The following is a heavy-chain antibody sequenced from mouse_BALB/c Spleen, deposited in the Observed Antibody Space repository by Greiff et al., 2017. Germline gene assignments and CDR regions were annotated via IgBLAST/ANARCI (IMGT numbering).Heavy chain of an antibody. J-gene: IGHJ3*01. CDR2: ISSGGGNT. D-gene: IGHD4-1*01. CDR3: AANWDFAY. CDR1: GFTFSSYT. V-gene: IGHV5-9*03. Sequence: EVQRVESGGGLVKPGGSLKLSCAASGFTFSSYTMSWVRQTPEKRLEWVATISSGGGNTYYPDSVKGRFTISRDNAKNNLYLQMSSLRSEDTALYYCAANWDFAYWGQGTLVTVSA.